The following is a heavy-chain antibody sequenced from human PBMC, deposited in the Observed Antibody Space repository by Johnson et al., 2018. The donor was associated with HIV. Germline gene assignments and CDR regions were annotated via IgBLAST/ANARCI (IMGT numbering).Heavy chain of an antibody. CDR1: GFTFNNYG. V-gene: IGHV3-30*19. CDR2: ISYDGSNK. J-gene: IGHJ3*02. D-gene: IGHD6-25*01. Sequence: QVQLVESGGGVVQPVRSLRLSCAASGFTFNNYGMHWVRQAPGKGLEWVAVISYDGSNKYYADSVKGRFTISRDNSKNTLYLQMNSLRTEDTALYYCASGAAPDAFDIWGQGTMVTVSS. CDR3: ASGAAPDAFDI.